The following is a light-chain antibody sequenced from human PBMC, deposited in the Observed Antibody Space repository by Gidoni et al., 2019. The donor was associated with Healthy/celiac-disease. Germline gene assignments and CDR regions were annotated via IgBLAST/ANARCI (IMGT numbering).Light chain of an antibody. CDR2: DAS. CDR1: QSVSSY. Sequence: EIVLTQSPATLSLSPGGRATLYCRASQSVSSYLAWYQQKPGQAPRLLIYDASNRATGIPARFSGSGSGTDFTLTISSLEPEDFAVYYCQQRSNWPPWTFXQXTKVXIK. V-gene: IGKV3-11*01. CDR3: QQRSNWPPWT. J-gene: IGKJ1*01.